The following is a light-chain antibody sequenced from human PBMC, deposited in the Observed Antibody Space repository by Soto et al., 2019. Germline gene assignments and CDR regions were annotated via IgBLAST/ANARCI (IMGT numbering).Light chain of an antibody. CDR3: CSYTSISTYV. J-gene: IGLJ1*01. V-gene: IGLV2-14*01. Sequence: QSVLTQPASVSGSLGQSITISCTGTSSDVGGYNYVSWYQQHPGKAPKVIIYEVSNRPSGVSNRFFGSKSGNTASLTISGLQPEDEADYYCCSYTSISTYVFGTGPKVTVL. CDR1: SSDVGGYNY. CDR2: EVS.